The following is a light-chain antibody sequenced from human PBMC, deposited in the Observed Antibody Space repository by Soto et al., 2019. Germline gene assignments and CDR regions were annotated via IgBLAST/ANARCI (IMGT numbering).Light chain of an antibody. Sequence: QSALTQPASVSGSPGQSITISCTGTSSDVGGYNSVSWYQQHPGKAPKLILYDVTDRPSVVSYRFSGSKSGNTASLTISGLQAADEADYFCSSFTSTMTNVFGRGTKVTV. CDR1: SSDVGGYNS. V-gene: IGLV2-14*01. CDR2: DVT. J-gene: IGLJ1*01. CDR3: SSFTSTMTNV.